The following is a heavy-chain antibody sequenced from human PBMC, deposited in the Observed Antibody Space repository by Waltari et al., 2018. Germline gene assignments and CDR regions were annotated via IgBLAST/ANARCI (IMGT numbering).Heavy chain of an antibody. J-gene: IGHJ6*02. Sequence: QVQLVESGGRVVTPGRSLRLSCAASGFTFSSYGMHWVRQAPGTGLEWVALIWHDGSKKYYADAVRGRFTISRDRSTNTLYLQMDSLRAEDTAIYYCVREDIVTTPGYYYYYNGMDVWGQGTTVTVSS. CDR1: GFTFSSYG. D-gene: IGHD5-12*01. CDR2: IWHDGSKK. V-gene: IGHV3-33*01. CDR3: VREDIVTTPGYYYYYNGMDV.